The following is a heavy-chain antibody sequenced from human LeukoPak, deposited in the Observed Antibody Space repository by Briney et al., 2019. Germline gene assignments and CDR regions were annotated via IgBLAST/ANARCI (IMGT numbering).Heavy chain of an antibody. CDR2: IYYSGST. D-gene: IGHD1-26*01. Sequence: SETLSLTCTVSGGSISSSSYYWGWIRQPPGKGLEWIGSIYYSGSTYYNPSLKSRITISVDTSKNRFSLKLSSVTAADTAVYYCARGRVGVDYWGQGTLVTVSS. CDR3: ARGRVGVDY. V-gene: IGHV4-39*07. CDR1: GGSISSSSYY. J-gene: IGHJ4*02.